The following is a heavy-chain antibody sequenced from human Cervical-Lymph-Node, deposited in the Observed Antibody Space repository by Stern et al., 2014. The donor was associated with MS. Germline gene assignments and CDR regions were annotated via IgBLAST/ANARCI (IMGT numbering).Heavy chain of an antibody. J-gene: IGHJ4*02. CDR2: IIPVMTKP. CDR3: AREGKDVYNFDF. D-gene: IGHD5-24*01. CDR1: GDTFSSHG. V-gene: IGHV1-69*01. Sequence: QMQLVQSGAEVKNPGSSVKVSCKVSGDTFSSHGISWVRQVPGQGLEWMGGIIPVMTKPKYAQKFEGRVTIIADEFTDTVYLELSSLSPNDTAVYFCAREGKDVYNFDFWGQGTLVSVSP.